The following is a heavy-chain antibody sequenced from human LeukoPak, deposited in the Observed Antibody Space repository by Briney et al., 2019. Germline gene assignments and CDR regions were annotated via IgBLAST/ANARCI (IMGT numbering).Heavy chain of an antibody. CDR1: GYTFTSYD. V-gene: IGHV1-8*01. CDR3: ARGRYLLGYCSSTSCYGGDC. CDR2: MNPNSGNT. D-gene: IGHD2-2*01. J-gene: IGHJ4*02. Sequence: ASVKVSCKASGYTFTSYDINWVRQATGQGLEWMGWMNPNSGNTGYAQKFQGRVTMTRNTSISTAYMELSSLRSEDTDVYYCARGRYLLGYCSSTSCYGGDCWGQGTLVTVSS.